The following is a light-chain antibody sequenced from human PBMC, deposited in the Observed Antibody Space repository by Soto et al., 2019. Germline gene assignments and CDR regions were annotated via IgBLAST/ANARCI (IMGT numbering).Light chain of an antibody. CDR1: HSVSSSY. Sequence: EIVLTQSPGTLSLSPGERATLSCSASHSVSSSYLAWYQQKPGQAPRLLIYVASSRATGIPDRFSGSGSVRDFTLTISRLEPEDFAVYYCHQYGSTPRTFGQGTKVEIK. J-gene: IGKJ1*01. CDR2: VAS. CDR3: HQYGSTPRT. V-gene: IGKV3-20*01.